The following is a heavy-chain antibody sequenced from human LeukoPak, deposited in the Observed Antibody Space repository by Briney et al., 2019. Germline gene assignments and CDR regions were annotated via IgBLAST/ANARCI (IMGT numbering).Heavy chain of an antibody. CDR2: ISGSSNYI. D-gene: IGHD3-10*01. CDR1: GFTFSDYY. J-gene: IGHJ6*02. Sequence: GGSLRLSCAASGFTFSDYYMSWIRQAPGKGLEWVPSISGSSNYIYYADSLKGRFTISRDNAKNSLYLQMNSLRAEDTAVYYCARTYGSGGSYGMDVWGQGTTVTVSS. V-gene: IGHV3-11*06. CDR3: ARTYGSGGSYGMDV.